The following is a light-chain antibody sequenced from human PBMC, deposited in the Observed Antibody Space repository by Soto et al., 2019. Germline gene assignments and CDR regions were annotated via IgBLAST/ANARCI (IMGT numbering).Light chain of an antibody. Sequence: QSALTQPASVSVSPGQSITISCTGTSSDIGDYDYVSWYQHNPGRAPKLLIYDVSSRPSGVSNRFSGSKSGNTASLTISGLQAEDEADYYCSSYTYSSSVVFGGGTKLTVL. CDR3: SSYTYSSSVV. V-gene: IGLV2-14*03. J-gene: IGLJ2*01. CDR2: DVS. CDR1: SSDIGDYDY.